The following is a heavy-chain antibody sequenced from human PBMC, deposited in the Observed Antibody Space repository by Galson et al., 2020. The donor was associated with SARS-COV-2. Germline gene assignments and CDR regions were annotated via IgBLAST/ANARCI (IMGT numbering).Heavy chain of an antibody. Sequence: TGGSLRLSCAGSGFTFSIYSMNWVRQAPGKGLEWIAHINSRNEIVYKTDSVKGRFTISRDNAKNSVFLEMSRLTGADTAKYYCTRDARTDRGDAYNYWFDCWGQGTLVTVSS. V-gene: IGHV3-48*01. CDR2: INSRNEIV. J-gene: IGHJ4*02. D-gene: IGHD5-12*01. CDR3: TRDARTDRGDAYNYWFDC. CDR1: GFTFSIYS.